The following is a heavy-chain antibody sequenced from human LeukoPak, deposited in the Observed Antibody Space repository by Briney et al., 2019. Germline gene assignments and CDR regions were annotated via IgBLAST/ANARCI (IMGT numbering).Heavy chain of an antibody. D-gene: IGHD3/OR15-3a*01. CDR2: IYYSGNT. Sequence: PSETLSLTCTVSGGSVNSRSYYWGWIRQPPGKGLEWIGSIYYSGNTYYNASLKSQVSISIDTSKNQFSLKLTSVTAADTAVYYCARQTGSGLFILPGGQGTLVTVSS. V-gene: IGHV4-39*01. CDR1: GGSVNSRSYY. CDR3: ARQTGSGLFILP. J-gene: IGHJ4*02.